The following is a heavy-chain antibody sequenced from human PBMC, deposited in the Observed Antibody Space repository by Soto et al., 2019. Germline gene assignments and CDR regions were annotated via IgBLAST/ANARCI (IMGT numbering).Heavy chain of an antibody. D-gene: IGHD3-22*01. CDR1: GFTFRGYA. J-gene: IGHJ4*02. CDR3: AKGIVYYYDSSGYFAY. V-gene: IGHV3-23*01. Sequence: EVQLLESGGGLVQPGGSLRLSCAASGFTFRGYAMSWVRQAPGKGLEWVSAISGSGGSTYYADSVKGRFTISRDNSKNTLYLQMNSLRAEDTAVYYCAKGIVYYYDSSGYFAYWGRGTLVTVSS. CDR2: ISGSGGST.